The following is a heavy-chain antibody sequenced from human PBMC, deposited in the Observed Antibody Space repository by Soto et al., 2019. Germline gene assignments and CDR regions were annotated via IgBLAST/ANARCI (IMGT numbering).Heavy chain of an antibody. CDR2: ISGSGGST. Sequence: EVQLLESGGGLVQPGGSLRLSCAASGFTFSSYAMSWVRQAPGKGLEWVSAISGSGGSTYYADSVKGRFTISRDNSKNTLYLQMNSLRAVDTAVYYCAKKHYYYGSGSYFDYWGQGTLVTVSS. J-gene: IGHJ4*02. CDR3: AKKHYYYGSGSYFDY. D-gene: IGHD3-10*01. CDR1: GFTFSSYA. V-gene: IGHV3-23*01.